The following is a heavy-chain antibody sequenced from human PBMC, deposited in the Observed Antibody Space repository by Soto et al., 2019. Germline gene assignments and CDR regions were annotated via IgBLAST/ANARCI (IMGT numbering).Heavy chain of an antibody. D-gene: IGHD3-3*01. CDR3: AHRHLVTCFGLVTQTDVWFDP. Sequence: QITLKESGPTLVNPTQTLTLTCTFSGFSLSTSGAAVGWIRHPPGKALEWLALVHWDDDKRCSPSIKNRVTITKDTSRNQLVLTLTNAEPVDTATYYCAHRHLVTCFGLVTQTDVWFDPWGQGALVTVPS. CDR1: GFSLSTSGAA. V-gene: IGHV2-5*02. J-gene: IGHJ5*02. CDR2: VHWDDDK.